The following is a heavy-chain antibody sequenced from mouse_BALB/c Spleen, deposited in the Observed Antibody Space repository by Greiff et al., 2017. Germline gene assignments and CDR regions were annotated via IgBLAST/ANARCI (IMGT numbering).Heavy chain of an antibody. CDR1: GYTFTDYA. V-gene: IGHV1S137*01. CDR3: ARICPSLRYFDV. Sequence: QVHVKQSGAELVRPGVSVKISCKGSGYTFTDYAMHWVKQSHAKSLEWIGVISTYYGDASYNQKFKGKATMTVDKSSSTAYMELARLTSEDSAIYYCARICPSLRYFDVWGAGTTVTVSS. CDR2: ISTYYGDA. J-gene: IGHJ1*01. D-gene: IGHD6-1*01.